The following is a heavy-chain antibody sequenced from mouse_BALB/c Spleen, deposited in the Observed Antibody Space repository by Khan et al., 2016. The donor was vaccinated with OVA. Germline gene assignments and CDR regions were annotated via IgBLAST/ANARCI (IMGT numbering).Heavy chain of an antibody. Sequence: QVQLQQSGAELAKPGASVKMSCKASGYTFTSYWMHWVKQSPGQGLEWIGYINPSTGYTEYNQRFKDKATLTADKSSSTAYMQLSSLTSEDSAVYYCANHGSSSAWFTYWGQGTLVTVSA. J-gene: IGHJ3*01. V-gene: IGHV1-7*01. D-gene: IGHD1-1*01. CDR2: INPSTGYT. CDR3: ANHGSSSAWFTY. CDR1: GYTFTSYW.